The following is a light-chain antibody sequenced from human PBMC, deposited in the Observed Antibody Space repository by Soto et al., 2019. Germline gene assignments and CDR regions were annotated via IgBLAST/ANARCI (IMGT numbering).Light chain of an antibody. J-gene: IGKJ5*01. CDR1: QSIGLA. Sequence: EIVLTQSPATLSLSPGERATLSCRASQSIGLAIAWYQHKPGQAPRLLIFDASQRATGIPAGFRGSGSGTDFTLSISSLEPEDFAVYYCQQYNNWPPITFGQGTRLEIK. V-gene: IGKV3-11*01. CDR3: QQYNNWPPIT. CDR2: DAS.